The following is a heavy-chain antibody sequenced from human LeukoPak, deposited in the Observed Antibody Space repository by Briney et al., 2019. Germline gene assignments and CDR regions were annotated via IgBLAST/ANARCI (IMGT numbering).Heavy chain of an antibody. J-gene: IGHJ4*02. Sequence: SETLSLTCTVSGGSISSSSYYWGWIRQPPGKGLEWIGSIYYSGSTYYNPSLKSRVTISVDTSKNQFSLKLSSVTAADTAVYYCARSIAVAGAFDYWGQGTLVTVSS. CDR2: IYYSGST. D-gene: IGHD6-19*01. CDR3: ARSIAVAGAFDY. V-gene: IGHV4-39*01. CDR1: GGSISSSSYY.